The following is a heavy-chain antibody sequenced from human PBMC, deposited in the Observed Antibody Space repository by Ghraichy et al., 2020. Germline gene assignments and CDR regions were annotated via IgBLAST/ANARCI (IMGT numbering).Heavy chain of an antibody. CDR3: AKLGLRGDYVPTHCDY. CDR2: ISGSGGST. CDR1: GFTFSSYA. Sequence: LSLTCAASGFTFSSYAMSWVRQAPGKGLEWVSAISGSGGSTYYADSVKGRFTISRDNSKNTLYLQMNSLRAEDTAVYYCAKLGLRGDYVPTHCDYWGQGTLVTVSS. J-gene: IGHJ4*02. V-gene: IGHV3-23*01. D-gene: IGHD4-17*01.